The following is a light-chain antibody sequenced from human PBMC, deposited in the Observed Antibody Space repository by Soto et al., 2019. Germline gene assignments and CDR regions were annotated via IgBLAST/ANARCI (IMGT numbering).Light chain of an antibody. Sequence: AVQLTQSPSSLSASVGDRVTITCRASQGITSALAWYQQKPGKAPKLLISVASSLESGVPSRFSGSGSGTDFTLTISSLQPEDFATYYCHQFNSYPLTFGGGTKVEIK. CDR2: VAS. CDR3: HQFNSYPLT. CDR1: QGITSA. J-gene: IGKJ4*01. V-gene: IGKV1-13*02.